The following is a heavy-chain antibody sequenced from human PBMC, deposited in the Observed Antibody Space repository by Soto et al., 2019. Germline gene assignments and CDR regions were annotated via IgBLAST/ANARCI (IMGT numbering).Heavy chain of an antibody. J-gene: IGHJ5*02. D-gene: IGHD4-4*01. V-gene: IGHV2-70*01. CDR3: ARTDYKKSPHWFDP. CDR2: IDWDDDN. CDR1: GFSLSTSGMC. Sequence: SGPTLVNPTQTLTLTCTFSGFSLSTSGMCVSWILQPPGKGLDWLALIDWDDDNYYITSLKTRLTISKDTSKNKVVLTMTNMNPVDTATYYCARTDYKKSPHWFDPWGQGTLVTVSS.